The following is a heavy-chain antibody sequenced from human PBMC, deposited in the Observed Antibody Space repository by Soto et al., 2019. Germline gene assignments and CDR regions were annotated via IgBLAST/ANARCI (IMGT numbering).Heavy chain of an antibody. CDR2: ISYDGRNK. CDR1: GFTFSSYA. Sequence: QVQLVESGGGVVQPGRSLRLSCAASGFTFSSYAMHWVRQAPGKGLEWVAVISYDGRNKYYADSVKGRFTISRDNSKNTLYLQMNSLRAEDTAVYYCARDGPFETYYDILTCSTTHYYGMDVWGQGTTVTVSS. CDR3: ARDGPFETYYDILTCSTTHYYGMDV. D-gene: IGHD3-9*01. J-gene: IGHJ6*02. V-gene: IGHV3-30-3*01.